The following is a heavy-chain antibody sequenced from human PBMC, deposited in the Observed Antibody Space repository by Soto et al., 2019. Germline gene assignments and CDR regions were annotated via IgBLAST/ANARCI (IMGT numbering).Heavy chain of an antibody. Sequence: GASVKVSCKASGYTFTDYYIHWVRQAPGQGLEYMGWINPNSGGTNYAQKFQGRVTMTRDTSISTAYVEMSRLGSDDTAIYYCATLGAKYFHHWGQGPLVTVSS. D-gene: IGHD1-26*01. V-gene: IGHV1-2*02. CDR3: ATLGAKYFHH. J-gene: IGHJ4*02. CDR1: GYTFTDYY. CDR2: INPNSGGT.